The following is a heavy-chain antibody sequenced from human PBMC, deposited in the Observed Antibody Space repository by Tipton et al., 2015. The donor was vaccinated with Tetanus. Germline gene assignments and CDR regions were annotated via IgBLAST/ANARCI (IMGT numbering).Heavy chain of an antibody. V-gene: IGHV4-59*01. CDR2: IYYSGST. CDR3: ARGRGSSGRLGYFDY. J-gene: IGHJ4*02. CDR1: GGSISGYS. D-gene: IGHD6-6*01. Sequence: TLSLTCNVSGGSISGYSWTWIRQPPGKGLEWIGYIYYSGSTNYNPSLKSRVTISVDTSKNQFSLKLSSVTAADTAVYYCARGRGSSGRLGYFDYWGQGTLVTVSS.